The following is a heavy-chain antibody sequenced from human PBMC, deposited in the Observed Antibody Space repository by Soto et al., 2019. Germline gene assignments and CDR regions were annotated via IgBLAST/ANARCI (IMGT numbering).Heavy chain of an antibody. V-gene: IGHV1-46*01. CDR1: GYMFTSYF. CDR3: ARDKDSSARPRAEFDY. CDR2: INPRDGTT. Sequence: QGHLVQSGAEVKRPGASVRVSCESSGYMFTSYFIHWVRQAPGQGLEWVGVINPRDGTTTYAQKFQARITMTRDTSTTTVDMEMSSLRSEDKAVYSCARDKDSSARPRAEFDYWGQGTLITVSS. J-gene: IGHJ4*02. D-gene: IGHD6-19*01.